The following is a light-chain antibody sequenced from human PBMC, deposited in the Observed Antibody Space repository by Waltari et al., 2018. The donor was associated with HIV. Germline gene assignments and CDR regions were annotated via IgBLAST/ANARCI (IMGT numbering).Light chain of an antibody. CDR3: SSYTTSSSTLP. CDR1: SSDVGGYNS. J-gene: IGLJ2*01. Sequence: QSALTQPASVSGSPGQSITISCTGTSSDVGGYNSVSWYQQPPGKAPKLMIYEVSNRPSGVSNRFSGSKSGNTASLTISGLQAEDEADYYCSSYTTSSSTLPFGGGTKLTVL. V-gene: IGLV2-14*01. CDR2: EVS.